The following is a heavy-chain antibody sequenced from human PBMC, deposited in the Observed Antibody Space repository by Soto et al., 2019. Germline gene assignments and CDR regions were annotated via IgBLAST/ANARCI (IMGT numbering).Heavy chain of an antibody. D-gene: IGHD3-10*01. CDR1: GFSLSVYW. Sequence: GGSLRLSCAASGFSLSVYWMHWVRQAPGKGLAWVSRINWNSGSIGYADSVKGRFTISRDNAKTSLYLQMNSLRAEDTALYYCAKDRGSGSYAANYYYYGMDVWGQGTTVTVSS. CDR3: AKDRGSGSYAANYYYYGMDV. CDR2: INWNSGSI. J-gene: IGHJ6*02. V-gene: IGHV3-9*01.